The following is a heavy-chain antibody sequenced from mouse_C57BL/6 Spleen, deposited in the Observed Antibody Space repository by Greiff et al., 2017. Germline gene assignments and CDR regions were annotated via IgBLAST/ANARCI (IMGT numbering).Heavy chain of an antibody. CDR1: GYTFTDYY. CDR2: INPNNGGT. J-gene: IGHJ3*01. D-gene: IGHD1-1*01. Sequence: VQLQQSGPELVKPGASVKISCKASGYTFTDYYMNWVKQSHGKSLEWIGDINPNNGGTSYNQKFKGKATLTVDKSYSTAYMELRSLTSEDSAVYYCASHGRSLAWFAYWGQGTLVTVSA. CDR3: ASHGRSLAWFAY. V-gene: IGHV1-26*01.